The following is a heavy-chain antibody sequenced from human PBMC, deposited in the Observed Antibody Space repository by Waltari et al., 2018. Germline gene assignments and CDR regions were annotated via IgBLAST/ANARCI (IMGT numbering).Heavy chain of an antibody. Sequence: EVQLLESGGGLVQPGGSLRLSCAASGFTFSSYAMSWVRQAPGKGLEWVSAISGSGGSTYYADSGKGRFTISSNNSKNTLYLQMNSLRAEDTAVYYCAKDISYGLISLGVGFRGVYAFDIWGQGTMVTVSS. D-gene: IGHD5-18*01. J-gene: IGHJ3*02. V-gene: IGHV3-23*01. CDR2: ISGSGGST. CDR3: AKDISYGLISLGVGFRGVYAFDI. CDR1: GFTFSSYA.